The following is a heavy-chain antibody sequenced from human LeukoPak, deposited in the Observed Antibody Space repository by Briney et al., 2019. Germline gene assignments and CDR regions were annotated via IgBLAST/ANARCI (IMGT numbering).Heavy chain of an antibody. J-gene: IGHJ4*02. Sequence: SETLSLTCTVSGGSISSSSYYWGWIRQPPVKGLEWIGSIYYSGSTYYNPPLKSRVTISVDTSKNQFSLKLSSVTAADTAVYYCARIIVGATNYFDYWGQGTLVTVSS. CDR1: GGSISSSSYY. CDR2: IYYSGST. CDR3: ARIIVGATNYFDY. D-gene: IGHD1-26*01. V-gene: IGHV4-39*07.